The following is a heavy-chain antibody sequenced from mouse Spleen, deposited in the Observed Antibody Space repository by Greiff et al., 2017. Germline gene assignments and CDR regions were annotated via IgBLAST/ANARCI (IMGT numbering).Heavy chain of an antibody. D-gene: IGHD2-3*01. V-gene: IGHV2-6-1*01. Sequence: QVQLKQSGPGLVAPSQSLSITCTISGFSLTSYGVHWVRQPPGKGLEWLVVIWSDGSTTYTSALKSRLSISKDNSKSQVFLKINSLQTDDTAMYYCARPFYDGYSYAMDYWGQGTSVTVSS. CDR2: IWSDGST. J-gene: IGHJ4*01. CDR3: ARPFYDGYSYAMDY. CDR1: GFSLTSYG.